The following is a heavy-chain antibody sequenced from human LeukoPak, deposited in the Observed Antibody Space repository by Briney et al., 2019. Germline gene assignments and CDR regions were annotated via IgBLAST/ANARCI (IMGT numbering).Heavy chain of an antibody. CDR1: GFTSSSAW. J-gene: IGHJ3*02. CDR3: TTFDYAAFLI. V-gene: IGHV3-15*01. Sequence: PGGSLRLSCAVSGFTSSSAWMSWVRQAPGKGLEWVGRIKSKTDGGTRDYAAPVKGRFTISRDDSKNTLYLQMNSLKTEDTAVYYCTTFDYAAFLIWGQGTMVTVSS. CDR2: IKSKTDGGTR. D-gene: IGHD4/OR15-4a*01.